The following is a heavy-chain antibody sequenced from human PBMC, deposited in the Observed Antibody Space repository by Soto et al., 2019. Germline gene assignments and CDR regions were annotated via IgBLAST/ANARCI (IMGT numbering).Heavy chain of an antibody. Sequence: ASVKVSCKASGYTFTGYYMHWVRQAPGQGLEWMGWINPNSGGTNYAQKFQGWVTMTRDTSISTAYMELSRLRSEDTAVYYCAAEDDILPGDAFDIWGQGTMVTVSS. CDR2: INPNSGGT. J-gene: IGHJ3*02. CDR1: GYTFTGYY. V-gene: IGHV1-2*04. CDR3: AAEDDILPGDAFDI. D-gene: IGHD3-9*01.